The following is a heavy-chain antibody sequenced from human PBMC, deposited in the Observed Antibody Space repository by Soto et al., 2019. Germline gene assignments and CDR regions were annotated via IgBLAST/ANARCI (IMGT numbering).Heavy chain of an antibody. CDR3: ARSYYDATGFAVDP. D-gene: IGHD3-22*01. CDR1: GASVSTGY. V-gene: IGHV4-59*02. Sequence: ETLSLTCTVSGASVSTGYWSWIRQPPGKALEWLGFMYFGGSFNYNPSLTSRVTISVDASKNQFSLKVTSVTAADTAVYYCARSYYDATGFAVDPWGPGTLVTVSS. CDR2: MYFGGSF. J-gene: IGHJ5*02.